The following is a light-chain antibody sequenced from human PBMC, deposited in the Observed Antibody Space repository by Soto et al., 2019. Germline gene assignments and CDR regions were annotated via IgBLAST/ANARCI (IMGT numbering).Light chain of an antibody. CDR1: QSVSSGY. Sequence: EIVLTQSPGTLSLSPGERATLSCRASQSVSSGYLAWYQQKPGQAPRLLIYGASNRATGIPDRFSGSGSGTDFTLTISRREPEYFAVYYCQQYGSSPLTFGGGTKVEIK. J-gene: IGKJ4*01. CDR2: GAS. V-gene: IGKV3-20*01. CDR3: QQYGSSPLT.